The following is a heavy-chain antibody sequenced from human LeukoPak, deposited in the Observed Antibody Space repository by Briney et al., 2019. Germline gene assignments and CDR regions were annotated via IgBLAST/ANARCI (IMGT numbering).Heavy chain of an antibody. CDR1: GFTVSSNY. V-gene: IGHV3-11*01. Sequence: GGSLRLSCAASGFTVSSNYISWIRQAPGKGLEWVSYISSSGSTIYYADSVKGRFTISRDNAKNSLYLQMNSLRAEDTAVYYCASESWFDVPRFDPWGQGTLVTVSS. D-gene: IGHD3-10*01. CDR3: ASESWFDVPRFDP. J-gene: IGHJ5*02. CDR2: ISSSGSTI.